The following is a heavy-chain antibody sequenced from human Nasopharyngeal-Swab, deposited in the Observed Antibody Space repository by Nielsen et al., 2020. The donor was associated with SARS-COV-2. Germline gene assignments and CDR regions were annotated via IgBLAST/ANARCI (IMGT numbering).Heavy chain of an antibody. D-gene: IGHD2-21*01. CDR2: YPGDSDT. V-gene: IGHV5-51*01. J-gene: IGHJ4*02. CDR1: GYSFTRYW. CDR3: ARPSFHEGFDY. Sequence: GESLKISCKGSGYSFTRYWIGWVRQMPGKGLEWMGIYPGDSDTRYSSSFQGQVTLSADKSISTAYLQWSSLKASDTAMYYCARPSFHEGFDYWGQGTLVTVSS.